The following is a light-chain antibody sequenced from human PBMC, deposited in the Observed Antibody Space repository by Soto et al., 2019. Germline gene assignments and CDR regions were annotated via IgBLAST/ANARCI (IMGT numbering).Light chain of an antibody. CDR2: DAS. J-gene: IGKJ5*01. CDR3: QQYDNSAIT. CDR1: QIVSSSY. V-gene: IGKV3-20*01. Sequence: EIVLTQSPGTLSLSPGERATLSCRASQIVSSSYLAWYQQKPGQAPRLLIYDASSRATGIPDRFSGSGSGTDFTLTISRLEPEDFGVYYCQQYDNSAITFGQGTRLEIK.